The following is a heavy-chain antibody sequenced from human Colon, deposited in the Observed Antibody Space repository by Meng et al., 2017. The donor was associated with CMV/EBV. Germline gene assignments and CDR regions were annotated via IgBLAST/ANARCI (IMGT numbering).Heavy chain of an antibody. CDR3: ARGYCSSTSCYEADWFDP. D-gene: IGHD2-2*01. V-gene: IGHV4-34*01. J-gene: IGHJ5*02. Sequence: GSLRLSCAVYGGSFSGYYWSWIRQPPGKGLEWIGEINHSGSTNYNPSLKSRVTISVDTSKNQFSLKLSSVTAADTAVYYCARGYCSSTSCYEADWFDPWGQGTLVTVSS. CDR2: INHSGST. CDR1: GGSFSGYY.